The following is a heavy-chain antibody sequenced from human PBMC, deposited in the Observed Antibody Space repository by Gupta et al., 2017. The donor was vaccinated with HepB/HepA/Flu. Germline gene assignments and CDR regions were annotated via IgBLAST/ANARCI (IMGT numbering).Heavy chain of an antibody. D-gene: IGHD2-2*01. CDR2: IWDDGSNK. V-gene: IGHV3-33*01. CDR1: GFTFSSYG. J-gene: IGHJ5*02. Sequence: QVQLVESGGGVVQPGRSLRLSCAASGFTFSSYGLHWVRQAPGKGLEWVAVIWDDGSNKYYADSVKGRFTISRDNSKNTLYLQMNSLRAEDTAVYYWARALVPAAISAWFDPWGQGTLVTVSS. CDR3: ARALVPAAISAWFDP.